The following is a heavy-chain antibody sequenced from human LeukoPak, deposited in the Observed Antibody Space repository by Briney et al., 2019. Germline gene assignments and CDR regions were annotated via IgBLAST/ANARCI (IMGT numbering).Heavy chain of an antibody. CDR3: AKPVAPSYSSGWFLFDY. CDR1: GFVFSSYA. V-gene: IGHV3-30*18. CDR2: ISYDGSNK. D-gene: IGHD6-19*01. J-gene: IGHJ4*02. Sequence: TGGSLRLSCAASGFVFSSYAMSWVRQAPGKGLEWVAVISYDGSNKYYADSVKGRFTISRDNSKNTLYLQMNSLRAEDTAVYYCAKPVAPSYSSGWFLFDYWGQGTLVTVSS.